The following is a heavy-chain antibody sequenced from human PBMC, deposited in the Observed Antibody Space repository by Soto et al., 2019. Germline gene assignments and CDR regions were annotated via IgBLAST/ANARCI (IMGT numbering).Heavy chain of an antibody. V-gene: IGHV1-46*02. CDR2: INSSGGST. CDR1: GYSFNDYY. J-gene: IGHJ1*01. Sequence: QVQLVQSGAEVRKPGASVKVACKASGYSFNDYYIHWVRQGPGQGLEWIGMINSSGGSTTYAERFQDRLTLTRDKSTSTVYMELSSLRSADTAKYYCWRMTTLTGVECFLDWGQGTLVSVSS. D-gene: IGHD1-1*01. CDR3: WRMTTLTGVECFLD.